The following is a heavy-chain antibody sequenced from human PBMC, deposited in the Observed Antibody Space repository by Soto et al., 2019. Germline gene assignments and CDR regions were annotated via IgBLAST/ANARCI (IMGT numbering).Heavy chain of an antibody. CDR2: IYYSGST. CDR1: GGSISSGGSS. Sequence: ASETLSLTCTVSGGSISSGGSSWSWIRPQPGKGLERVGYIYYSGSTYYNPSLKSRITISVDTSKNQSSLKLSSVTAADTFFYYWAGEPRAAPGVLPNWGKGTLVTVSS. CDR3: AGEPRAAPGVLPN. J-gene: IGHJ4*02. D-gene: IGHD6-13*01. V-gene: IGHV4-31*03.